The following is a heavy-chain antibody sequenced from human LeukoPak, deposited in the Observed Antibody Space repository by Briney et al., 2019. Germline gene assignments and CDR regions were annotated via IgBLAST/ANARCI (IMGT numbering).Heavy chain of an antibody. CDR1: GGSISSYY. CDR3: ARTYYYDSSGYNPFDY. D-gene: IGHD3-22*01. Sequence: ETLSLTCTVSGGSISSYYWSWVRQAPGKGLEWVSVIYSGGSTYYADSVKGRFTISRDKSKNTLYLQMNSLRAEDTAVYYCARTYYYDSSGYNPFDYWGQGTLVTVSS. CDR2: IYSGGST. J-gene: IGHJ4*02. V-gene: IGHV3-53*01.